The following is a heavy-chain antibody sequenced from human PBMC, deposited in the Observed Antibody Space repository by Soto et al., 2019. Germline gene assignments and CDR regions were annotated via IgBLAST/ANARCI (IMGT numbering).Heavy chain of an antibody. CDR2: IYYSGST. D-gene: IGHD2-2*01. Sequence: QVQLQESGPGLVKPSQTLSLTCTVSGGSISSGDYYWSWIRQHPGKGLEWIGYIYYSGSTYYNPSLKSRVTISVDTSKNQFSLKPSSVTAADTAVYYCARGVVVVPAAWGAFDIWGQGTMVTVSS. CDR3: ARGVVVVPAAWGAFDI. CDR1: GGSISSGDYY. J-gene: IGHJ3*02. V-gene: IGHV4-31*03.